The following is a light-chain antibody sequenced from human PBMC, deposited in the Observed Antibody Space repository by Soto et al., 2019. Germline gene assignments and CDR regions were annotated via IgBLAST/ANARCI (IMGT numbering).Light chain of an antibody. CDR3: QQYNSASGIT. CDR1: QGISNY. CDR2: AAS. Sequence: DIQMTQSPSSLSASVGDRVTLTCRASQGISNYLAWYQQKPGKVPKLLIYAASTLQSGVTSRFSGSGSGTDFTLTISSLQPADVATYYCQQYNSASGITFGQGTRLEIK. J-gene: IGKJ5*01. V-gene: IGKV1-27*01.